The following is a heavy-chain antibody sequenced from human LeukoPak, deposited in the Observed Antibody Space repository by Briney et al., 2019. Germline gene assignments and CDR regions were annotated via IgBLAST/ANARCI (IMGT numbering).Heavy chain of an antibody. CDR1: GGSISSYY. J-gene: IGHJ4*02. D-gene: IGHD6-13*01. CDR2: INYSGST. Sequence: SETLSLTCTVSGGSISSYYWSWIRQPPGKGLEWIGYINYSGSTNYNPSLKSRVTISVDTSKNQFSLKLSSVTAADTAVYYCARHEGQQLVLYWGQGTLVTVSS. CDR3: ARHEGQQLVLY. V-gene: IGHV4-59*08.